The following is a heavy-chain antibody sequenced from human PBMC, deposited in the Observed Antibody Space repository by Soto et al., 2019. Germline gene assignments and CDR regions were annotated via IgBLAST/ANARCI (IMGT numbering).Heavy chain of an antibody. D-gene: IGHD2-15*01. Sequence: TLSLTCTVSGGSISSGGYYWSWIRQHPGKGLEWIGYIYYSGSTYYNPSLKSRVTISVDTSKNQFSLKLSSVTAADTAVYYCARGLNGYCSGGSCYHNWFDPWGQGTLVTVSS. CDR2: IYYSGST. J-gene: IGHJ5*02. CDR1: GGSISSGGYY. CDR3: ARGLNGYCSGGSCYHNWFDP. V-gene: IGHV4-31*03.